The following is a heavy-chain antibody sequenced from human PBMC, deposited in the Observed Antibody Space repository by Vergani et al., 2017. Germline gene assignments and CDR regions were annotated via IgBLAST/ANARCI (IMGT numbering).Heavy chain of an antibody. CDR1: GGSFSGYY. CDR2: INHSGST. D-gene: IGHD4-17*01. V-gene: IGHV4-34*01. J-gene: IGHJ4*02. CDR3: ARGTRLTTYYFDY. Sequence: QVQLQQWGAGLLKPSETLSLTCAVYGGSFSGYYWSWIRQPPGKGLEWIGEINHSGSTNYNPYLKIRVTISVDTSQNQFSVKLSPVTAADTAVYYCARGTRLTTYYFDYWGQGTLVTVSS.